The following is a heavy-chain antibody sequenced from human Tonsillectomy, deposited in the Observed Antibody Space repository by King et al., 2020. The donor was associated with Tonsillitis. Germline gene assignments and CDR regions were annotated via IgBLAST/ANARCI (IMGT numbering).Heavy chain of an antibody. J-gene: IGHJ6*02. V-gene: IGHV3-53*04. CDR2: IYSDAGT. D-gene: IGHD2-2*01. CDR3: AMISRSSSPYYYYAMDV. Sequence: VQLVESGGGLVQPGGSLRLSCAASGFTVSSNYMSWVRQAPGKGLEWVSVIYSDAGTYYADSVKGRFTNSRHNSKNTLYLQMSSLRTEDTAMYYCAMISRSSSPYYYYAMDVWGQGTKVTVSS. CDR1: GFTVSSNY.